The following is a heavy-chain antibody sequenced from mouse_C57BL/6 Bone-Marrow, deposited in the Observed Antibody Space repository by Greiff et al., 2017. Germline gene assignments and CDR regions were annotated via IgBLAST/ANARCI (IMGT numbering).Heavy chain of an antibody. CDR3: AREGGLRPGFAY. J-gene: IGHJ3*01. V-gene: IGHV1-69*01. Sequence: QVQLKESGAELVMPGASVKLSCKASGYTFTSYWMHWVKQRPGQGLEWIGEIDPSDSYTNYNQKFKGKSTLTVDKSSSTAYMQLSSLTSEDSAVYYCAREGGLRPGFAYWGQGTLVTVSA. CDR1: GYTFTSYW. D-gene: IGHD2-4*01. CDR2: IDPSDSYT.